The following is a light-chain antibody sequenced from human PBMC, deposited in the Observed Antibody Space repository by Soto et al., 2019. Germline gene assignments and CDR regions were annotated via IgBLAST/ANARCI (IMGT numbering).Light chain of an antibody. CDR3: AAWDDSLSGLYV. J-gene: IGLJ1*01. CDR1: SSNIGSNY. Sequence: QSVLTQPPSASGTPGQRVTISCSGSSSNIGSNYVYWYQQLPGTAPKLLIYRNYQRPSGVPDRFSGSKSSTSASLAISGLRSEDEADYYCAAWDDSLSGLYVFGTGTKLTVL. CDR2: RNY. V-gene: IGLV1-47*01.